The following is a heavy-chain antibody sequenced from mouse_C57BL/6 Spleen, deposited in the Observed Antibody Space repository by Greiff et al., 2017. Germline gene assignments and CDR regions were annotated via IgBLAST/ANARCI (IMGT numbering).Heavy chain of an antibody. J-gene: IGHJ2*01. CDR2: ISYDGSN. V-gene: IGHV3-6*01. Sequence: EVQLVESGPGLVKPSQSLSLTCSVTGYSITSGYYWNWIRQFPGNKLEWMGYISYDGSNNYNPSLKNRISITRDTSKNQFFLKLNSVTTEDTATYYCARLFITTVVSYFDYWGQGTTLTVSS. D-gene: IGHD1-1*01. CDR1: GYSITSGYY. CDR3: ARLFITTVVSYFDY.